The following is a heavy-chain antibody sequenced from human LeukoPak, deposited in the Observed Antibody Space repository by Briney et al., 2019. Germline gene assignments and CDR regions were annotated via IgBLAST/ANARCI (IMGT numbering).Heavy chain of an antibody. CDR1: GGTFSSYA. D-gene: IGHD3-16*01. CDR2: IIPILGIA. J-gene: IGHJ4*02. V-gene: IGHV1-69*04. CDR3: ARDREDYVSDY. Sequence: GASVKVSCKASGGTFSSYAISWVRQAPGQGVEWMGRIIPILGIANYAQKFQGRVTITAEKSTSTAYMELSSLRSEDTAVYYCARDREDYVSDYWGQGTLVTVSS.